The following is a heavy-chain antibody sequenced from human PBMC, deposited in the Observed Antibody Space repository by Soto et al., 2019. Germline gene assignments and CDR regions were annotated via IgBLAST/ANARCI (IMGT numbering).Heavy chain of an antibody. J-gene: IGHJ6*02. CDR1: GYTFTSYD. CDR2: MNPNSGNT. V-gene: IGHV1-8*01. Sequence: QVQLVQSGAEVKKPGASVKVSCKASGYTFTSYDINWVRQATGQGLEWMGWMNPNSGNTGYAHKFQGRVIMTRITSIITAYTELSSLVSEATAVYYCAREKTASGMDVWGQGTTVTVSS. CDR3: AREKTASGMDV.